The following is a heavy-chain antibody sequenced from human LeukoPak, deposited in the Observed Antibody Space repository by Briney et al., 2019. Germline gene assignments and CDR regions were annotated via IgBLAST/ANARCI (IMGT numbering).Heavy chain of an antibody. CDR2: IIPIFGTA. Sequence: GASVKVSCKASGGTFSSYAISWVRQAPGQGLEWMGGIIPIFGTANYAQKFQGRVTVTRDMSTSTVYMELSSLRSEDTAVYYCAREDKQQPDYWGQGTLVTVSS. CDR3: AREDKQQPDY. V-gene: IGHV1-69*05. J-gene: IGHJ4*02. D-gene: IGHD6-13*01. CDR1: GGTFSSYA.